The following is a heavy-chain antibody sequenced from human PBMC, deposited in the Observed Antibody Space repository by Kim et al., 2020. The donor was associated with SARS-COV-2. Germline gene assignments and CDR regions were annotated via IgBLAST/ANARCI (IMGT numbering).Heavy chain of an antibody. CDR3: ARDCGVVRGPTWGCY. V-gene: IGHV3-30*04. J-gene: IGHJ4*02. Sequence: GGSLRLSCAASGFTFSSYAMHWVRQAPGKGLEWVAVISHDGSNKYYADSVKGRFTISRDNSKNTLYLQMNSLRAEDTAVYYCARDCGVVRGPTWGCYWGQGTLVTVSS. D-gene: IGHD3-10*01. CDR1: GFTFSSYA. CDR2: ISHDGSNK.